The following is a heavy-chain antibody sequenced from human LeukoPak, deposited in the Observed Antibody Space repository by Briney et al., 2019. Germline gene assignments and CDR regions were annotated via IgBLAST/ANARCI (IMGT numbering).Heavy chain of an antibody. CDR3: AKDRHGDYTSDY. D-gene: IGHD4-17*01. CDR1: GFIFGSYG. J-gene: IGHJ4*02. CDR2: TPYHGVSR. V-gene: IGHV3-30*02. Sequence: GGSLRLSCADSGFIFGSYGMHWVRQAPVKGLEWVAFTPYHGVSRYYTESVKGRFTISRDNSKSTLYLQMNSLRIEDTAVYYCAKDRHGDYTSDYGGQGTLVIVSS.